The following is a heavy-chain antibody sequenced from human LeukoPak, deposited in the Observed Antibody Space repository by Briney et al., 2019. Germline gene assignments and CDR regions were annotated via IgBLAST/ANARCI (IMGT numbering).Heavy chain of an antibody. J-gene: IGHJ4*02. CDR2: ISSNGGST. CDR1: GFTFSGYA. CDR3: ARDHYDSSGYWYYFDY. Sequence: PGGSLRLSCAASGFTFSGYAMHWVRQAPGKGLEYISAISSNGGSTYYANSVKDRFTISRDNSKNTLYLQMGSLRAADMAVYYCARDHYDSSGYWYYFDYWGQGTLVTVSS. V-gene: IGHV3-64*01. D-gene: IGHD3-22*01.